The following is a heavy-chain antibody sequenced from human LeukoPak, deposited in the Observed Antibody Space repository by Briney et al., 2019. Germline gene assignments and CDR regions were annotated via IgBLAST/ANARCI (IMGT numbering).Heavy chain of an antibody. V-gene: IGHV4-4*07. Sequence: SETLSLTCTVSGGSISSYYWSWIRQPAGKGLEWIGRIYTSGSTNYNPSLKSRVTMSVDTSKNQFSLKLSSVTAADTAVYYCARKTRITIFGVVISALFDPWGQGTLVTVSS. CDR2: IYTSGST. J-gene: IGHJ5*02. CDR3: ARKTRITIFGVVISALFDP. CDR1: GGSISSYY. D-gene: IGHD3-3*01.